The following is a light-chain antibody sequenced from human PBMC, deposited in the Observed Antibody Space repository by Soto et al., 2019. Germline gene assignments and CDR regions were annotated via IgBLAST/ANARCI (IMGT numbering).Light chain of an antibody. J-gene: IGKJ1*01. V-gene: IGKV1-39*01. CDR1: QDINRY. CDR2: DAA. Sequence: LSASVGERVTITCQASQDINRYVNWYHQQLGKDPKLLMFDAATLESGVPSRFSGSGSETDSTLSITRFQPEDSAPYCCPLSDTLLWRFAQGAKVDIK. CDR3: PLSDTLLWR.